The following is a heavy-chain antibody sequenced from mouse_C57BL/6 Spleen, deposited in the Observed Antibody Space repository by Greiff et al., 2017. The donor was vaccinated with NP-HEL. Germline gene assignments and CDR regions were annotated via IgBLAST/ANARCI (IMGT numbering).Heavy chain of an antibody. CDR2: ISYDGSN. V-gene: IGHV3-6*01. D-gene: IGHD1-1*01. CDR3: APLYYYGAWFAY. CDR1: GYSITSGYY. Sequence: VQLQQSGPGLVKPSQSLSLTCSVTGYSITSGYYWNWIRQFPGNKLEWMGYISYDGSNNYNPSLKNRISITRDTSKNQFFLKLNSVTTEDTATYYCAPLYYYGAWFAYWGQGTLVTVSA. J-gene: IGHJ3*01.